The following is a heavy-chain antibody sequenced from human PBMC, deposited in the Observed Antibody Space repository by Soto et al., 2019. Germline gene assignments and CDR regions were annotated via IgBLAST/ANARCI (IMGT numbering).Heavy chain of an antibody. CDR2: IYYGGST. J-gene: IGHJ4*02. V-gene: IGHV4-59*01. CDR1: GGSISSYY. CDR3: ARRRTPDY. Sequence: QVQLQESGPGLVKPSETLSLTCTVSGGSISSYYWSWIRQPPGKGLEWIGYIYYGGSTNYNPSLKSRVTISVDTSKNQFSLKLSSVTAADTAVYYCARRRTPDYWGQGTLVTVSS.